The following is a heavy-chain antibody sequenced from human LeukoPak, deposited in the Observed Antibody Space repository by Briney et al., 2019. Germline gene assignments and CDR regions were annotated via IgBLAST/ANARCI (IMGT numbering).Heavy chain of an antibody. D-gene: IGHD6-13*01. CDR3: ARFSSIAAAFDY. CDR2: SYTSGTT. J-gene: IGHJ4*02. V-gene: IGHV4-4*07. Sequence: PSETLSLTCTVSGGSISSYYWSWLRQPPGKGLEWIGRSYTSGTTHYNPSLKSRVTMSVDTSKNQFSLNLSSVTAADTAVYYCARFSSIAAAFDYWGLGTLVTVSS. CDR1: GGSISSYY.